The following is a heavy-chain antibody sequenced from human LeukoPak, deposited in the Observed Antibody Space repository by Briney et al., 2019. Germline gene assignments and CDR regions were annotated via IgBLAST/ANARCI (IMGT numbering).Heavy chain of an antibody. CDR2: IWSDGTNQ. D-gene: IGHD4-11*01. V-gene: IGHV3-33*01. J-gene: IGHJ4*02. CDR1: GFTFTHYV. Sequence: GGSLRLSCAAPGFTFTHYVMHWVRQAPGKGLEWVAVIWSDGTNQYYGDSVKGRFTISRDDSGNTVYLQMNSLRPEDTGVYYCARDAQRGFDYSNSLEYWGQGTPVTVST. CDR3: ARDAQRGFDYSNSLEY.